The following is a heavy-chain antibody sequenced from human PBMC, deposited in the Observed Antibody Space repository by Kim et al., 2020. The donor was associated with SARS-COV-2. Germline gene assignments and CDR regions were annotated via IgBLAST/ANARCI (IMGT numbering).Heavy chain of an antibody. J-gene: IGHJ4*02. V-gene: IGHV1-18*04. CDR3: ARDRRSGWWRVPYYFDY. CDR2: ISAYNGNT. D-gene: IGHD6-19*01. Sequence: ASVKVSCKASGYTFTSYGISWVRQAPGQGLEWMGWISAYNGNTNYAQKLQGRVTMTTDTSTSTAYMELRSLRSDDTAVYYCARDRRSGWWRVPYYFDYWGQRTLVTVSS. CDR1: GYTFTSYG.